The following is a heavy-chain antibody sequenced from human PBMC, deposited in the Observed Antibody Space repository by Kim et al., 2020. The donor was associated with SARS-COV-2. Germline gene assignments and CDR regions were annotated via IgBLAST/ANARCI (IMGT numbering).Heavy chain of an antibody. CDR3: ARSAVGYYSLVY. Sequence: GGSLRLSCAASGFTFGSYSMHWVRQAPGKGLEWISYITSSGNTVSYVDSVKGRFTISRDNAKNSLYLQMNSLRAEDTAVYYCARSAVGYYSLVYWGQGTLVTVSS. D-gene: IGHD5-12*01. V-gene: IGHV3-48*04. CDR1: GFTFGSYS. J-gene: IGHJ4*02. CDR2: ITSSGNTV.